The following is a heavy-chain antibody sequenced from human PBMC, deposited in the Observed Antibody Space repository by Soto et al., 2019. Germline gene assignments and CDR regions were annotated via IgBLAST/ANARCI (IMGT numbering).Heavy chain of an antibody. CDR2: FNGNGGGT. D-gene: IGHD2-15*01. V-gene: IGHV3-23*01. CDR1: GFSFITYA. J-gene: IGHJ5*02. CDR3: AKDNSLHWFDP. Sequence: EVQLLESGGGLVQPGGSLRLACATSGFSFITYAMTWVRQAPGKGLEWVSTFNGNGGGTYYADSVKGRFTISRDNSKNTLYLQMDSLRAEDTATYYCAKDNSLHWFDPWGQGTVVTVSS.